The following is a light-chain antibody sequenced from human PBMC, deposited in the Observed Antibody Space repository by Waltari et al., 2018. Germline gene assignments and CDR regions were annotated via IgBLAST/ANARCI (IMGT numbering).Light chain of an antibody. V-gene: IGLV3-1*01. CDR1: NPGDKF. CDR3: QAWDSSTVV. J-gene: IGLJ3*02. Sequence: SYELTQLSSGYVSPGQSATIKFTGDNPGDKFCNWYQQRPGQGPVLVIHQNTKRPSGIPERCSGSNSGNTATLTISETQPLDEADYCQAWDSSTVVFGGGTKLTVL. CDR2: QNT.